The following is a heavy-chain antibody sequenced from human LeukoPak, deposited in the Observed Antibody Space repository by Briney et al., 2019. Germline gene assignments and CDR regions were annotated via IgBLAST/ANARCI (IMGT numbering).Heavy chain of an antibody. CDR3: ARFCGIAAAGTASWFDP. J-gene: IGHJ5*02. CDR1: GYSFTSYW. CDR2: IYPGDSDT. V-gene: IGHV5-51*01. D-gene: IGHD6-13*01. Sequence: GESLKISCKGSGYSFTSYWIGWVRQMPGKGLEWMVIIYPGDSDTRYSPSFQGQVTISADKSISTAYLQWSSLKASDTAMYYCARFCGIAAAGTASWFDPWGQGTLVTVSS.